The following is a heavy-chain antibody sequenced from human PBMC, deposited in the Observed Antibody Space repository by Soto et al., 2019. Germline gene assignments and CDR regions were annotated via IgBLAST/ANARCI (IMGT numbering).Heavy chain of an antibody. CDR3: ASSLYSSSWYGMDV. Sequence: ASLKVSCKASGYTFTGYYMHWVRQAPGQGLEWMGWINPNSGGTNYAQKFQGWVTMTRDTSISTAYMELSRLRSDDTAVYYCASSLYSSSWYGMDVWGQGTTVTVSS. V-gene: IGHV1-2*04. J-gene: IGHJ6*02. D-gene: IGHD6-13*01. CDR2: INPNSGGT. CDR1: GYTFTGYY.